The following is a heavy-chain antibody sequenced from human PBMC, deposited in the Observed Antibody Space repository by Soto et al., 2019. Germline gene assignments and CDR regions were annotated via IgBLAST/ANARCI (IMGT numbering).Heavy chain of an antibody. D-gene: IGHD6-13*01. Sequence: GGSLRLSCAASGFTFSTYKMNWVRQAPGKGLEWVSTISSSSSYMYYADSVKGRFTISRDNAKSSLYLQMNSLRAEDTAVYYCARDRELVSYDYWGQGTLVTVSS. J-gene: IGHJ4*02. CDR2: ISSSSSYM. V-gene: IGHV3-21*01. CDR3: ARDRELVSYDY. CDR1: GFTFSTYK.